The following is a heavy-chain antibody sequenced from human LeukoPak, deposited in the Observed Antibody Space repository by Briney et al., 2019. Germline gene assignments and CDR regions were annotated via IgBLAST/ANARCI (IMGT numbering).Heavy chain of an antibody. V-gene: IGHV1-46*01. Sequence: ASVKVSCKASGYTFTGYYMHWVRQAPGQGLEWMGIINPSGGSTSYAQKFQGRVTMTRDMSTSTVYMELSSLRSEDTAVYYCARDSYDFWSGYPPSPFDYWGQGTLVTVSS. CDR3: ARDSYDFWSGYPPSPFDY. J-gene: IGHJ4*02. CDR1: GYTFTGYY. CDR2: INPSGGST. D-gene: IGHD3-3*01.